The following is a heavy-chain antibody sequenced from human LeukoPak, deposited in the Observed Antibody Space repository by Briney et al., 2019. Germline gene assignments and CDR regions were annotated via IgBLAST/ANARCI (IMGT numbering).Heavy chain of an antibody. CDR3: ARASPRRPFCWFDP. D-gene: IGHD3-3*01. J-gene: IGHJ5*02. Sequence: SETLSLTCAVYGGSFSGYYWSWLRHPPGKGLEWIGEINHSGSTNYNPSLKSRVTISVDTSKNQFSLKLSSVTAADTAVYYCARASPRRPFCWFDPWGQGTLVTVSS. CDR1: GGSFSGYY. CDR2: INHSGST. V-gene: IGHV4-34*01.